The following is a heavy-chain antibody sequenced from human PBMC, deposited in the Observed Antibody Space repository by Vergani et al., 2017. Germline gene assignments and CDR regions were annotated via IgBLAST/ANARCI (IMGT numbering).Heavy chain of an antibody. CDR1: GYTFTSYY. CDR2: INPSGGST. J-gene: IGHJ4*02. CDR3: AKDGRENSDYGYFDY. V-gene: IGHV1-46*01. Sequence: QVQLVQSGAEVKKPGASVKVSCKASGYTFTSYYMHWVRQAPGQGLEWMGIINPSGGSTSYAQKFQGRVTMTRDTSTSTVYMELSSLRSKDTAVYYCAKDGRENSDYGYFDYWGQGTLVTVSS. D-gene: IGHD4-17*01.